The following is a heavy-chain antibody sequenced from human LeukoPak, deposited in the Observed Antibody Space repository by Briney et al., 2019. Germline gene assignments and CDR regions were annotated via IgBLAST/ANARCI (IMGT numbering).Heavy chain of an antibody. V-gene: IGHV4-30-4*01. J-gene: IGHJ6*02. CDR3: ARARYFDFYGMDV. CDR1: GGSISSGDYY. D-gene: IGHD3-9*01. Sequence: KSSQTLSLTCTVSGGSISSGDYYWSWIRQPPGKGLEWIGYIYYSGSTYYNPSLKSRVTISVDTSKNQFSLKLSSVTAADTAVYYCARARYFDFYGMDVWGQGTTVTVSS. CDR2: IYYSGST.